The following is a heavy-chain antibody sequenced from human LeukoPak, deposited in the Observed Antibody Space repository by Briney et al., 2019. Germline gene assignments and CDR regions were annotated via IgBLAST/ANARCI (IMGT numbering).Heavy chain of an antibody. CDR1: GFTFSSYA. Sequence: GGSLRLSCAASGFTFSSYAMSWVRQAPGKGLEWVSAISGSGGSTYYADSVKGRFTISRDNSKNTLYLQMNSLRAEDTAVYYCANWQYCSGWRGDYWGQGTLVTVSS. J-gene: IGHJ4*02. D-gene: IGHD6-19*01. CDR3: ANWQYCSGWRGDY. V-gene: IGHV3-23*01. CDR2: ISGSGGST.